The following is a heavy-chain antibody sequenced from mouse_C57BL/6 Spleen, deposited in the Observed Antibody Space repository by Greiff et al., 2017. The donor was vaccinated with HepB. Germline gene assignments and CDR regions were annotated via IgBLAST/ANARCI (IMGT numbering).Heavy chain of an antibody. CDR2: IYPGSGST. V-gene: IGHV1-55*01. Sequence: QVQLQQPGAELVKPGASVKMSCKASGYTFTSYWITWVKQRPGQGLEWIGDIYPGSGSTNYNEKFKSKATLTVDKSSSTAYMQLSSLTSEDSAVYYCARSRAGYWGQGTTLTVSS. CDR1: GYTFTSYW. D-gene: IGHD3-3*01. CDR3: ARSRAGY. J-gene: IGHJ2*01.